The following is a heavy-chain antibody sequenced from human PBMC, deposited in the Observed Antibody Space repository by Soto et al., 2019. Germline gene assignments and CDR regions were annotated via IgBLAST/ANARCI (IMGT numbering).Heavy chain of an antibody. V-gene: IGHV3-30*18. CDR2: ISYDGSNK. CDR3: AKVKHSSSWSSRYSYFDL. J-gene: IGHJ2*01. CDR1: GFTFSSYG. D-gene: IGHD6-13*01. Sequence: QVQLVESGGGVVQPGRSLRLSCAASGFTFSSYGMHWVRQAPGKGLEWVAVISYDGSNKYYADSVKGRFTISRDNSKNTLYLQMNSLRAEDTAVYYCAKVKHSSSWSSRYSYFDLWGRGTLVTVSS.